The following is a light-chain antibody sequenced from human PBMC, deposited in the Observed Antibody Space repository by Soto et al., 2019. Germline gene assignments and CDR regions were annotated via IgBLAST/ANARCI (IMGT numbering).Light chain of an antibody. Sequence: EIVLTQSPGTLSLSPGERATLSCRASQSVSSSYLAWYQQKPGQAPRLLIYGASSRATGIPDRFSGSGSGTDFTLTISRVEAEDFAVYYCQQYGSSPGFGPGTKVDIK. J-gene: IGKJ3*01. CDR1: QSVSSSY. V-gene: IGKV3-20*01. CDR2: GAS. CDR3: QQYGSSPG.